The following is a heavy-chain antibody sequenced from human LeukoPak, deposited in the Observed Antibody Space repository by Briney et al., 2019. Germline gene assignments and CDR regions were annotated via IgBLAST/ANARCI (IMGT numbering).Heavy chain of an antibody. CDR1: GFTFSRYW. Sequence: GGSLRLSCAASGFTFSRYWMTWVRQAQGKGLEWVANIKQDGSEKYYVDSVKGRFTISRDNAKNSLYLQMNSLRAEDTAVYYCAKGNGDYVRWYYFDYWGQGTLVTVSS. J-gene: IGHJ4*02. CDR3: AKGNGDYVRWYYFDY. CDR2: IKQDGSEK. D-gene: IGHD4-17*01. V-gene: IGHV3-7*03.